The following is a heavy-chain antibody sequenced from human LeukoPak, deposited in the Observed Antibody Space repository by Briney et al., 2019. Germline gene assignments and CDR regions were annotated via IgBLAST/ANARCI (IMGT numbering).Heavy chain of an antibody. D-gene: IGHD3-22*01. CDR2: ISYDGSNK. Sequence: GGSLRLSCAASGFTFSSYGMHWVRQAPGKGLEWVAVISYDGSNKYYADSVKGRFTISRDNSKNTLYLQMNSLRAEDTAVYYCAKVHYDSSGYYSGLDYWGQGTLVTVSS. CDR3: AKVHYDSSGYYSGLDY. CDR1: GFTFSSYG. J-gene: IGHJ4*02. V-gene: IGHV3-30*18.